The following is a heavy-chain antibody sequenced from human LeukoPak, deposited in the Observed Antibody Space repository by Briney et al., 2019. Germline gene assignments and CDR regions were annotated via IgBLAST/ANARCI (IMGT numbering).Heavy chain of an antibody. CDR1: GGSISSYY. Sequence: SETLSLTCTVSGGSISSYYWSWIRQPPGKGLEWIGYIYYSGSTNYNPSLKSRVTISVDTSKNQFSLKLSSVTAADTAVYYCARGLYNWNDVDPFDYWGQGTLVTVSS. CDR2: IYYSGST. CDR3: ARGLYNWNDVDPFDY. D-gene: IGHD1-1*01. V-gene: IGHV4-59*12. J-gene: IGHJ4*02.